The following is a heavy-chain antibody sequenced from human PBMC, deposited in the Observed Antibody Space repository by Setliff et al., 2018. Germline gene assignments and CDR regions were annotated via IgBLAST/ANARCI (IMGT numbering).Heavy chain of an antibody. V-gene: IGHV3-15*01. CDR2: IRSKTDGGTT. D-gene: IGHD3-22*01. CDR1: GFTFSNAW. J-gene: IGHJ6*03. Sequence: GGSLRLSCTASGFTFSNAWMTWVRQAPGKGLEWVGRIRSKTDGGTTDYAAPVKGRFTISRDDSKTTAYLQMNSLKTEDTAVYYCTRHGSFYSDSSGYYYGTDYYYFMDVWGKGTTVTVSS. CDR3: TRHGSFYSDSSGYYYGTDYYYFMDV.